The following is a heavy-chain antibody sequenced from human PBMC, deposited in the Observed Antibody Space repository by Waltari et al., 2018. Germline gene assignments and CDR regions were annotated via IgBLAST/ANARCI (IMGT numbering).Heavy chain of an antibody. J-gene: IGHJ3*01. Sequence: QLQLQESGPGLVKPLETLSLTCTVSGGSISSYYWSWIRQSPGKGLEWIGYISYSGSTNYHPSLKSRVTISVDTSKNEVSLKVTYVTPVDTAIYYCARGGSTSESFDVWGQGTMVTVSS. CDR3: ARGGSTSESFDV. D-gene: IGHD3-10*01. V-gene: IGHV4-59*01. CDR2: ISYSGST. CDR1: GGSISSYY.